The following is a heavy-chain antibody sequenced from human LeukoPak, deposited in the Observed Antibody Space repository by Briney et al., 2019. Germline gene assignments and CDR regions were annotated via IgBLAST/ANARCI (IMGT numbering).Heavy chain of an antibody. V-gene: IGHV3-23*01. D-gene: IGHD3-16*02. CDR1: GFTFSSYA. CDR2: ISCSGGST. Sequence: GGSVRLSCAASGFTFSSYAMSWVRQAPGRGLEWVSAISCSGGSTYYADSVKGRFTISRDNSKNTLYLQMNSLRAEDTAVYYCAKLIRVSIGGFDPWGQGTLVTVSS. CDR3: AKLIRVSIGGFDP. J-gene: IGHJ5*02.